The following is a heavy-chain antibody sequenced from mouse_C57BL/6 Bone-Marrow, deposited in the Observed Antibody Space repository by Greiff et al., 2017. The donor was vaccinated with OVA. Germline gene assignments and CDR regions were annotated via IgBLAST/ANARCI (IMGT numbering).Heavy chain of an antibody. Sequence: EVKLQESGGGLVQPGGSMKLSCVASGFTFSNYWMNWVRQSPEKGLEWVAQIRLKSDNYATHSAESVKGRFTISRDDSKSSVYLQMNNLRAEDTGIYYCSRWLLGPSTPWFAYWGQGTLVTVSA. D-gene: IGHD2-3*01. J-gene: IGHJ3*01. CDR1: GFTFSNYW. CDR2: IRLKSDNYAT. CDR3: SRWLLGPSTPWFAY. V-gene: IGHV6-3*01.